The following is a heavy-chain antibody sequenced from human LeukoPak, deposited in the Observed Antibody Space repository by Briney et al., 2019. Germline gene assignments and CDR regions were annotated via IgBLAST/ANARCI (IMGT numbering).Heavy chain of an antibody. CDR2: IKQDGSEK. Sequence: GGSLRLSCAASGFTFSSYWMSWVRQAPGKGLEWVANIKQDGSEKYYVDSVKGRFTISRDNAKNSLYLQMNSLRAEDTAVYYCARDSGSSYGYYFLHWGQGTLVTVSS. D-gene: IGHD1-26*01. V-gene: IGHV3-7*01. CDR1: GFTFSSYW. CDR3: ARDSGSSYGYYFLH. J-gene: IGHJ1*01.